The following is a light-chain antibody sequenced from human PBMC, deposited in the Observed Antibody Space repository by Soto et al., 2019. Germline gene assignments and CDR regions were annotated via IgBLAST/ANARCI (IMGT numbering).Light chain of an antibody. CDR2: DGS. V-gene: IGKV3-11*01. CDR3: QQRSNWLT. CDR1: HSISRY. Sequence: ETVLTQSPATLSLSPGERATLSCRASHSISRYLAWYQQKPGQAPRLLIYDGSNRATGIPARFSGSGSGTDFTLTISSLEPEDFAVYYCQQRSNWLTFGGGTKVEI. J-gene: IGKJ4*01.